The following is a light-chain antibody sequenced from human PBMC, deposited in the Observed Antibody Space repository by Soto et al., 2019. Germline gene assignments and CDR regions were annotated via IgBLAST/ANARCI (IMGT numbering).Light chain of an antibody. J-gene: IGKJ1*01. Sequence: EIVLTQSPGTLSLSPGERATLSCRASQSVSSSYLAWYQQKPGQAPRLLIYAGSTRATGIPARISGSGSGTEFTLTISSLQSEDFAVYYCQQFRNWPWTFGQGTKVEV. CDR3: QQFRNWPWT. V-gene: IGKV3-20*01. CDR2: AGS. CDR1: QSVSSSY.